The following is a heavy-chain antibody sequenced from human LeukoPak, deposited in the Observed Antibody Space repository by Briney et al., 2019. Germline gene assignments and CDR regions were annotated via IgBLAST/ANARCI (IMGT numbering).Heavy chain of an antibody. CDR3: ARDQYDYVWGSPQGLGYFQY. V-gene: IGHV3-7*01. CDR2: IKQDGSEK. Sequence: GGSLRLSCAASGFTFSSYWMSWVRQAPGKGLEWVANIKQDGSEKYYVDSVKGRFTISRDNAKNSLYLQMNSLRAEDTAVYYCARDQYDYVWGSPQGLGYFQYWGQATLVTVSS. CDR1: GFTFSSYW. D-gene: IGHD3-16*01. J-gene: IGHJ1*01.